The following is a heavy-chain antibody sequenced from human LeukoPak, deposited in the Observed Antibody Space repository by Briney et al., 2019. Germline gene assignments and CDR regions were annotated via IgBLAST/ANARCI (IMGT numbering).Heavy chain of an antibody. J-gene: IGHJ5*02. CDR1: GGSISSYY. Sequence: SETLSLTCTVSGGSISSYYWSWIRQDPGKGLEWIGNIYYSGSTNYNPSLKSRVTISVDTSKNQFSLKLNSVTAADTAVYYCAREGEYCSGGSCYVYWFDPWGQGTLVTVSS. CDR3: AREGEYCSGGSCYVYWFDP. D-gene: IGHD2-15*01. V-gene: IGHV4-59*01. CDR2: IYYSGST.